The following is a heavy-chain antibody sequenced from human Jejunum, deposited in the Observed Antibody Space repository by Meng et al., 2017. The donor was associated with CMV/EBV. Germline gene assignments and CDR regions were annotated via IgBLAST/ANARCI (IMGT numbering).Heavy chain of an antibody. CDR3: VHRKDYSGNWNGGSADF. CDR1: SLTSRPVG. Sequence: SLTSRPVGVGWIRQTTGKALEWLAFIYWDDDKRYNPSLKNRLTITKDAPRNQVVLTMTNMDPADTATYHCVHRKDYSGNWNGGSADFWGQGALVTVSS. D-gene: IGHD1-1*01. V-gene: IGHV2-5*02. CDR2: IYWDDDK. J-gene: IGHJ4*02.